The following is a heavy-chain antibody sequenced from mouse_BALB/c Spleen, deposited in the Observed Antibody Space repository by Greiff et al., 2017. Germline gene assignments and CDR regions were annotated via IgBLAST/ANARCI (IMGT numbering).Heavy chain of an antibody. V-gene: IGHV6-6*02. D-gene: IGHD2-4*01. CDR3: TTLYDYDFYWYFDV. CDR1: GFTFSNYW. Sequence: EVKLVESGGGLVQPGGSMKLSCVASGFTFSNYWMNWVRQSPEKGLEWVAEIRLKSNNYATHYAESVKGRFTISRDDSKSSVYLQMNNLRAEDTGIYYCTTLYDYDFYWYFDVWGAGTTVTVSS. J-gene: IGHJ1*01. CDR2: IRLKSNNYAT.